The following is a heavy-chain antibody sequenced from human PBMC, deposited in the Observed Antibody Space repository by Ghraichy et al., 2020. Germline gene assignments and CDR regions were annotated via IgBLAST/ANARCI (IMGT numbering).Heavy chain of an antibody. CDR3: TIQEGSSDH. D-gene: IGHD3-10*01. J-gene: IGHJ4*02. CDR2: IRSEANGYAT. V-gene: IGHV3-73*01. CDR1: GITLSGSA. Sequence: GESLNISCAASGITLSGSAMHWVRQASGKGLEWVGRIRSEANGYATAYAASVKGRFAISRDDSRNTAYLQMNSLKTEDTAVYYCTIQEGSSDHWGQGTLVIVS.